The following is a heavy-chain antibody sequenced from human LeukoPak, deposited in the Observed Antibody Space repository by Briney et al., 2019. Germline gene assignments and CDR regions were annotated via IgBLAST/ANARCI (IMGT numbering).Heavy chain of an antibody. V-gene: IGHV3-64*01. D-gene: IGHD4-11*01. Sequence: GSPRLSCATSGFDFSRDAMRWVRQAPRKGLEYVSGIYIDGVQTFYANSLKGGFTISKDNSKTTLYLQMGSLRAEDMVVYCYVSESPTAVVGLDYWGQGTLVTVAS. CDR3: VSESPTAVVGLDY. J-gene: IGHJ4*02. CDR2: IYIDGVQT. CDR1: GFDFSRDA.